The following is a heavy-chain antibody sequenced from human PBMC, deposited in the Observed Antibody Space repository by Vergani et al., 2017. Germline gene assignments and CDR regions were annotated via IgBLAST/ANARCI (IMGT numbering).Heavy chain of an antibody. V-gene: IGHV4-38-2*01. J-gene: IGHJ3*02. CDR1: GYSISSGYY. CDR2: IYHSGST. Sequence: QVQLQESGPGLVKPSETLSLTCAVSGYSISSGYYWGWIRQPPGKGLEWIGSIYHSGSTYYNPSLKSRVTISVDTSKNQFSLKLSSVTAADTAVYYCAGARTTPTYAFDIWGQGTMVTVSS. CDR3: AGARTTPTYAFDI. D-gene: IGHD1-1*01.